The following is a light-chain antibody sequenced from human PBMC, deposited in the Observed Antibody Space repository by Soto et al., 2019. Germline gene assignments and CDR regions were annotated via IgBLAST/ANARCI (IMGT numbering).Light chain of an antibody. J-gene: IGLJ2*01. CDR2: STN. CDR1: SGSVSTSYY. Sequence: QAVVTQEPSFSVSPGGTVTLTCGLSSGSVSTSYYPSWYQQTPGQAPRTLMYSTNTRSSGVPDRFSGSILGNKAALTITGAQADDESDYYCVLYMGSGISVFGGGPRSPS. V-gene: IGLV8-61*01. CDR3: VLYMGSGISV.